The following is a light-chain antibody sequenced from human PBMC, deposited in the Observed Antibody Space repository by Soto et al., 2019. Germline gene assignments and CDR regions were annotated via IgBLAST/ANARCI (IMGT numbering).Light chain of an antibody. V-gene: IGKV1-5*03. CDR2: KGS. J-gene: IGKJ1*01. Sequence: DIQMTQSPSTLSASVGDRVTITCRASQSISSWLAWYQQRPGKAPKLLIYKGSNLESGVPSRFSGVGSGTTHTLTISSQHPDDFATHYCQPYYTYPWTSGPGTKVEI. CDR1: QSISSW. CDR3: QPYYTYPWT.